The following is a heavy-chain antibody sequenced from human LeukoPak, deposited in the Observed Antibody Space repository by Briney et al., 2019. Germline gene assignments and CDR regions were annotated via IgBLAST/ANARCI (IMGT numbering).Heavy chain of an antibody. CDR3: ARNPKYPPVYDYVWGSYRPPTYYYYYYMTS. CDR1: GGTFSSYA. D-gene: IGHD3-16*02. Sequence: SVKVSCKASGGTFSSYAISRVRQAPGQGLEWMGRIIPIFVTANYAQTFQGRVTITTDESTSTAYMELSSLRSEDTAVYYCARNPKYPPVYDYVWGSYRPPTYYYYYYMTSGAKGPRSPSP. V-gene: IGHV1-69*05. CDR2: IIPIFVTA. J-gene: IGHJ6*03.